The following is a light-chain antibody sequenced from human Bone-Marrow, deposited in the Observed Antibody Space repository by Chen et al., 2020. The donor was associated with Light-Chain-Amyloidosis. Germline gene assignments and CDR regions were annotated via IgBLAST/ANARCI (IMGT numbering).Light chain of an antibody. J-gene: IGLJ3*02. CDR1: TIGSTS. CDR2: DDS. V-gene: IGLV3-21*02. CDR3: QVWDRSSDRPV. Sequence: SYVLTQPSSVSVPPGQTATSPCGGNTIGSTSVHWYQQTPGQAPLLVVYDDSDRPSGIPERLSGSNSGNTATLTISRVAAGDEADYYCQVWDRSSDRPVFGGGTKLTVL.